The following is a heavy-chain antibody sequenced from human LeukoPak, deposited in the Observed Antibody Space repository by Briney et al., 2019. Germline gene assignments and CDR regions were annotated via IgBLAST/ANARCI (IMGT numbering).Heavy chain of an antibody. J-gene: IGHJ4*02. CDR1: GGSISSGDYY. V-gene: IGHV4-30-4*01. D-gene: IGHD2-2*01. Sequence: PSQTLSLTCTVSGGSISSGDYYWSWIRQPPGKGLEWIGYIYYSGSTYCNPSLKSRVTISVDASKNQFSLKLSSVTAADTAVYYCARATIREDIVVVPAAIDYWGQGTLVTVSS. CDR2: IYYSGST. CDR3: ARATIREDIVVVPAAIDY.